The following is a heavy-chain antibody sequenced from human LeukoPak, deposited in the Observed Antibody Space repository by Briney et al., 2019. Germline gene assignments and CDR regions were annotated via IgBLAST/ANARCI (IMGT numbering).Heavy chain of an antibody. CDR1: GFTFSNAW. J-gene: IGHJ4*02. CDR3: ASSSGYYYIDY. V-gene: IGHV3-33*08. Sequence: GGSLRLSCAASGFTFSNAWMNWVRQAPGKGLEWVAVIWYDGSNKYYADTVKGRFTISRDNSKNTLYLQMNSLRAEDTAVYYCASSSGYYYIDYWGQGTLVTVSS. D-gene: IGHD3-22*01. CDR2: IWYDGSNK.